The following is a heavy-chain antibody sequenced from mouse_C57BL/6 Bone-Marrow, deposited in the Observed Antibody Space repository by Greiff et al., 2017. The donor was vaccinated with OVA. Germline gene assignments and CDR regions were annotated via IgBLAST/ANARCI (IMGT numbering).Heavy chain of an antibody. CDR2: IYPRSGNT. D-gene: IGHD1-1*01. CDR1: GYTFTSYG. Sequence: LQESGAELARPGASVKLSCKASGYTFTSYGISWVKQRTGQGLEWIGEIYPRSGNTYYNEKFKGKATLTADKSSSTAYMELRSLTSEDSAVYFCAGYYYGSSPYYYAMDYWGQGTSVTVSS. J-gene: IGHJ4*01. V-gene: IGHV1-81*01. CDR3: AGYYYGSSPYYYAMDY.